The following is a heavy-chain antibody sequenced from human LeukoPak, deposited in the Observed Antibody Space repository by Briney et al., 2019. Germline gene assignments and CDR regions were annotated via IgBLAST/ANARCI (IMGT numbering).Heavy chain of an antibody. Sequence: GGSLRLSCAVSGFTLGRYWMHWFRQAPGTGLVWVARSNSDGKITDYADSVRGRFTTSRDNTKNTVYLQMSSLRAEDTGVYYCARDHHDFWSGYPNYWGQGTLVIVSS. CDR2: SNSDGKIT. D-gene: IGHD3-3*01. CDR1: GFTLGRYW. J-gene: IGHJ4*02. CDR3: ARDHHDFWSGYPNY. V-gene: IGHV3-74*01.